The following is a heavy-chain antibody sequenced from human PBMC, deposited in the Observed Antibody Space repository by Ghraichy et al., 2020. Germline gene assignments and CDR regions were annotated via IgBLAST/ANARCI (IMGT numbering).Heavy chain of an antibody. CDR1: GYTFTGHY. V-gene: IGHV1-2*02. J-gene: IGHJ6*02. Sequence: ASVKVSCKASGYTFTGHYMHWVRQAPGQGLEWMGWINPNSGGTDYAQRFQDRVTMTRDTSITTAYMELTRLRSDDTAVYYCARVGRFYDSSGYYYNDHYYGVDVWGQGTTVTVSS. D-gene: IGHD3-22*01. CDR3: ARVGRFYDSSGYYYNDHYYGVDV. CDR2: INPNSGGT.